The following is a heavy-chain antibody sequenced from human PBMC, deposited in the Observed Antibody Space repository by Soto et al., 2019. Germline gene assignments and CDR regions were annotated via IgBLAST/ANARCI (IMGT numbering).Heavy chain of an antibody. D-gene: IGHD6-13*01. CDR2: INHSGST. J-gene: IGHJ4*02. CDR3: ARVSSSWFDY. V-gene: IGHV4-34*01. CDR1: GGSFSGSY. Sequence: SETLSLTCAIYGGSFSGSYWSWIRQPPGKGLEWIGEINHSGSTNSNPSLKSRVTISLDTSKNQFSLKLSSVTAADTAVYYCARVSSSWFDYWGQGTLVTVSS.